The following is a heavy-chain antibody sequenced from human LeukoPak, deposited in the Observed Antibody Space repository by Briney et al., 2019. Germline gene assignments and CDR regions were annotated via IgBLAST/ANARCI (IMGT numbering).Heavy chain of an antibody. CDR1: GGSISSYY. Sequence: SETLSLTCTVSGGSISSYYWSWIRQPAGKGLEWIGRVYTSGSTNYNPSLKSRVTMSVDTSKNQFSLKLSSVTAADTAVYYCARDTYYYGSGSYYDYWGQGTLVTVSS. V-gene: IGHV4-4*07. D-gene: IGHD3-10*01. J-gene: IGHJ4*02. CDR3: ARDTYYYGSGSYYDY. CDR2: VYTSGST.